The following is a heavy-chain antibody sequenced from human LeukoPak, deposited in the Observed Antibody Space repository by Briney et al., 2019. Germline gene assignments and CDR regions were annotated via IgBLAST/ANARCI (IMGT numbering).Heavy chain of an antibody. V-gene: IGHV3-30*18. CDR3: AKGGCSSSNCYANY. Sequence: GGSLRLSCAASGFTFSSYGMHWVRQAPGKGLEWVAVMSYDGSNEFYADSVKGRFTISRDSSKNTLYLQMNSLRPDDTALYYCAKGGCSSSNCYANYWGQGTLVTVSS. D-gene: IGHD2-2*01. CDR1: GFTFSSYG. J-gene: IGHJ4*02. CDR2: MSYDGSNE.